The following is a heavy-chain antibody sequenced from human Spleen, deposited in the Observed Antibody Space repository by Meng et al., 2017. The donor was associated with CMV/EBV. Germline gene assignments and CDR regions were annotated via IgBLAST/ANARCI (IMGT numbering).Heavy chain of an antibody. V-gene: IGHV3-11*01. CDR3: ASTYSSNWHPHVDY. Sequence: SGFTFSDYYMSWIRQAPGKGLEWVSYISSSGTTIYYADSVKGRFTISRDNAKNSLYLQMNSLRAEDTAVYYCASTYSSNWHPHVDYWGQGTLVTVSS. D-gene: IGHD6-13*01. J-gene: IGHJ4*02. CDR1: GFTFSDYY. CDR2: ISSSGTTI.